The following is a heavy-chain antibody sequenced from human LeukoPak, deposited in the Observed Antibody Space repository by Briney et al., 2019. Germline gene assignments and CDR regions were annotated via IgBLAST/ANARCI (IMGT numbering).Heavy chain of an antibody. Sequence: SETLSLTCTVSGGSITSNNYYWGWIRQSPGKGLEWIGSIYYSGSTYYNPSLKSRVTISVDTSKNQFSLKLSSVTAADTAVYYCATPGRGTDYWGQGTLVTVSS. CDR2: IYYSGST. CDR3: ATPGRGTDY. V-gene: IGHV4-39*01. CDR1: GGSITSNNYY. J-gene: IGHJ4*02. D-gene: IGHD1-1*01.